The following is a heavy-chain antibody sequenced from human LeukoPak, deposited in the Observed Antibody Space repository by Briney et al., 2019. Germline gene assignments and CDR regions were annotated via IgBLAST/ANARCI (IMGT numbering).Heavy chain of an antibody. Sequence: SETLSLTCTVSGGSISSYYWSWIRQPPGKGLEWIGYIYYSGSTNYNPSLKSRVTISVDTSKNQFSLKLSSVTAADTAVYYCARDVWDSSGYSYGSLNWSDPWGQGTPVTVSS. V-gene: IGHV4-59*01. CDR3: ARDVWDSSGYSYGSLNWSDP. CDR2: IYYSGST. CDR1: GGSISSYY. D-gene: IGHD5-18*01. J-gene: IGHJ5*02.